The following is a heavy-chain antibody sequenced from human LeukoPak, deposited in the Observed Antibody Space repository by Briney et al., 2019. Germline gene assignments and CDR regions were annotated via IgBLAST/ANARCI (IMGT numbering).Heavy chain of an antibody. D-gene: IGHD1-1*01. Sequence: PSETLSLTCTVSGGSISSSSFYWGWIRQSPGKGLEWIAEINHRGDTNYNPSVKSRVTISVDTSKNQFSLKVRSLTAADTAVYYCARGPTISETGYFDFWGQGTLVTVSS. J-gene: IGHJ4*03. CDR3: ARGPTISETGYFDF. CDR2: INHRGDT. CDR1: GGSISSSSFY. V-gene: IGHV4-39*07.